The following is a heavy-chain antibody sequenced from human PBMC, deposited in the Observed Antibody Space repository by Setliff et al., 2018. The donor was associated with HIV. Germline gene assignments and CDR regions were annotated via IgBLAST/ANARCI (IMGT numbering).Heavy chain of an antibody. J-gene: IGHJ5*02. CDR2: FYYSGST. V-gene: IGHV4-39*02. Sequence: SETLSLTCTVSGVSFGSSDYYRAWIRQPPGKGLEWIGSFYYSGSTYYNPSLKSRVTISVDTSKNQFSLRLTSVTAADTAVYYCAREGGTGRSSWYGAWFDPWGQGTLVTVSS. CDR1: GVSFGSSDYY. CDR3: AREGGTGRSSWYGAWFDP. D-gene: IGHD6-13*01.